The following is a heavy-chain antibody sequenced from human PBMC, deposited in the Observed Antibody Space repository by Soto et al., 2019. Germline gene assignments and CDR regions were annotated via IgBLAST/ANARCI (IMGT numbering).Heavy chain of an antibody. CDR2: IYHSGST. J-gene: IGHJ4*02. V-gene: IGHV4-4*02. D-gene: IGHD4-4*01. Sequence: SETMSLTCAVSGGSISSSNWWSWVRQPPGKGLEWIGAIYHSGSTNYNPSLKSRGTISVDKSKNQFSLKLSSVTAEDTPVFYCARFPLVTLVTDYWRQGPLVTVSS. CDR3: ARFPLVTLVTDY. CDR1: GGSISSSNW.